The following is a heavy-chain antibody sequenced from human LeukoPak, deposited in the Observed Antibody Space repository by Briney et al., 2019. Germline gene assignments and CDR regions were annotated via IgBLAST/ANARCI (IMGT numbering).Heavy chain of an antibody. CDR1: GGSISSSSYY. J-gene: IGHJ3*02. D-gene: IGHD6-19*01. V-gene: IGHV4-39*01. CDR3: ARQWLVRGSAFDI. CDR2: IYYSGST. Sequence: SETLSLACTVSGGSISSSSYYWGWIRQPPGMGLEWIGSIYYSGSTYYNPSLKSRVTISVDTSKNQFSLKLSSVTAADTAVYYCARQWLVRGSAFDIWGQGTMVTVSS.